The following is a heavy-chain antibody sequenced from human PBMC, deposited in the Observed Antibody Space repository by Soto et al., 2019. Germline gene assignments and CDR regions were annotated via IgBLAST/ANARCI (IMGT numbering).Heavy chain of an antibody. V-gene: IGHV4-59*01. CDR2: TYYSGST. CDR3: ARGSIAARRVGWFDP. J-gene: IGHJ5*02. CDR1: GGSISSYY. D-gene: IGHD6-6*01. Sequence: SETLSLTCTVSGGSISSYYWSWIRQPPGKGLEWIGYTYYSGSTNYNPSLKSRVTISVDTSKNQFSLKLSSVTAADTAVYYCARGSIAARRVGWFDPWGQGTLVTVSS.